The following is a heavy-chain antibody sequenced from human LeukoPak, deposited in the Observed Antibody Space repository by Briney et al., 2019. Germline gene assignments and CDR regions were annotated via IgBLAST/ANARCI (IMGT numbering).Heavy chain of an antibody. CDR3: GLVPGKGDYDILTGFDY. CDR1: GFTFSSYA. J-gene: IGHJ4*02. CDR2: ISSDGSNK. Sequence: GGSLRLSCAASGFTFSSYAMHWVREAPGKGLERGAVISSDGSNKYYADSVKGRFTISRDNSKNTLYLQMLSLRAEDTAVYYCGLVPGKGDYDILTGFDYWGQGTLVSVSS. V-gene: IGHV3-30*04. D-gene: IGHD3-9*01.